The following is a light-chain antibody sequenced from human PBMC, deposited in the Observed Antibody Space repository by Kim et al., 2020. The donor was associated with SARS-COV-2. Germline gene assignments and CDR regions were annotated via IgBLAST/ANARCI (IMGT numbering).Light chain of an antibody. V-gene: IGLV2-14*04. Sequence: PGQSITVSCTGTSSAVGGYNYVSWYQQHPGKAPKLMIYDVSKRPSGVSNRFSGSKSGNTASLTISGLQAEDEADYYCSSYTSSSVVFGGGTKLTVL. CDR3: SSYTSSSVV. CDR1: SSAVGGYNY. J-gene: IGLJ2*01. CDR2: DVS.